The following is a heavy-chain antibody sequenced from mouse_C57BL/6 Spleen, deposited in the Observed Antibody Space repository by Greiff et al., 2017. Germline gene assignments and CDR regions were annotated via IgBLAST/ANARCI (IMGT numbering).Heavy chain of an antibody. Sequence: VQLQQSGAELVRPGASVTLSCKASGYTFTDYEMHWVKQTPVHGLEWIGAIDPETGGTAYNQKFTGKAILTADKSSSTAYMELRSLTSEDSAVYYCTRSGDYDRGFAYWGQGTLVTVSA. V-gene: IGHV1-15*01. CDR2: IDPETGGT. D-gene: IGHD2-4*01. J-gene: IGHJ3*01. CDR1: GYTFTDYE. CDR3: TRSGDYDRGFAY.